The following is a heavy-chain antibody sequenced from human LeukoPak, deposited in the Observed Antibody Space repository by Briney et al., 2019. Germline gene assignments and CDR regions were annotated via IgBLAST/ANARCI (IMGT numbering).Heavy chain of an antibody. CDR2: ISGSGGST. D-gene: IGHD5-18*01. CDR3: ARDHKGYSYGYRRGYSDYYYMDV. V-gene: IGHV3-23*01. CDR1: GFTFSSYG. J-gene: IGHJ6*03. Sequence: GGSLRLSCAASGFTFSSYGMSWVRQAPGKGLEWVSAISGSGGSTYYADSVKSRFTISRDNSKNTLYLQMNSLRAEDTAVYYCARDHKGYSYGYRRGYSDYYYMDVWGKGTTVTVSS.